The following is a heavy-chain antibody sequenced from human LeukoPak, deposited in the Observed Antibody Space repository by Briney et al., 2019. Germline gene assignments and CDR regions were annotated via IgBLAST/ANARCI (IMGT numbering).Heavy chain of an antibody. V-gene: IGHV1-2*02. CDR2: INPNSGDT. D-gene: IGHD3-10*01. CDR1: RYTFTGYY. CDR3: ARGGAYYYGSGGYYNPPYFFDY. Sequence: ASVKVSCKASRYTFTGYYIHWVRQAPGQGLEWMGWINPNSGDTNYAQKFQGRVTMTRDTSISTAYMELSRLRSDDTAVYYRARGGAYYYGSGGYYNPPYFFDYWGQGTLVTVSS. J-gene: IGHJ4*02.